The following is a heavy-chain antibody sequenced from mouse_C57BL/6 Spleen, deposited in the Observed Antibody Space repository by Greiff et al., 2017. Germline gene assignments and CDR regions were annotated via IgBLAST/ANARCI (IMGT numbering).Heavy chain of an antibody. D-gene: IGHD4-1*01. J-gene: IGHJ3*01. CDR2: IDPEDGDT. CDR1: GFNIKDYY. CDR3: AREDSGTAWFAY. Sequence: VQLKESGAELVRPGASVKLSCTASGFNIKDYYMHWVKQRPEQGLEWIGRIDPEDGDTEYAPKFQGKATMTVDKSSSTAYMQLSSLTSEDSAVYYCAREDSGTAWFAYWGQGTLVTVSA. V-gene: IGHV14-1*01.